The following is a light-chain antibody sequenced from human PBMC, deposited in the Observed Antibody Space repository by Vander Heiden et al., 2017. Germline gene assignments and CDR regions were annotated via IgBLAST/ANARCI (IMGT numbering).Light chain of an antibody. CDR3: SSYTSSSTLDVV. CDR2: EVS. V-gene: IGLV2-14*01. Sequence: QSALTQPACVSGSAVQSVTISCTGTSSDDGCYNYVSWYQQHQGKAPKLMIHEVSNRPSGVSNRFSGSKSGNTASLTISGLQAEDEADYYCSSYTSSSTLDVVFGGGTKLTVL. CDR1: SSDDGCYNY. J-gene: IGLJ2*01.